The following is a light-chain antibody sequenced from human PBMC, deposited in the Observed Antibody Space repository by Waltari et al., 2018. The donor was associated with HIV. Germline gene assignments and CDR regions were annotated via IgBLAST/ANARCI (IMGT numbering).Light chain of an antibody. Sequence: QSALTQPRSVSGSPGQSVTISCTGTSSDVGGYNSVYWYQQHPGKAHKLMIWDVSKRPSGVPDRFSGSKSGNTASLTISGLQAEDEADCYCCSYAGSYGYVFGTGTKVTVL. J-gene: IGLJ1*01. CDR1: SSDVGGYNS. CDR3: CSYAGSYGYV. CDR2: DVS. V-gene: IGLV2-11*01.